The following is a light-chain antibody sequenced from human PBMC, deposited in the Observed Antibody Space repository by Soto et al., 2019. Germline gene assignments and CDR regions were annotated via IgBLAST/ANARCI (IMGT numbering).Light chain of an antibody. Sequence: DIQLTQSPSSLSASVGDRITITCRASQSMSDSLNWYQQMSGQAPKLLIYSASNLESGVPSRFSGGGSGTDFTLTISSLQPEDIGTYFCQQSYSNPYTFGQGTTLEIK. CDR2: SAS. CDR3: QQSYSNPYT. V-gene: IGKV1-39*01. CDR1: QSMSDS. J-gene: IGKJ2*01.